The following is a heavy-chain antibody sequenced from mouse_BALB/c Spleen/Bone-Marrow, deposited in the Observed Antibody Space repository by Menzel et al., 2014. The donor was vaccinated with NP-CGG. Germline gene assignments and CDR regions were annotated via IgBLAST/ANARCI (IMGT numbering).Heavy chain of an antibody. CDR1: GYTFTSYV. CDR3: ARSLYGYDWYFDV. D-gene: IGHD2-2*01. CDR2: INPYNDDT. J-gene: IGHJ1*01. Sequence: VQLQQSGPELVKPGASVKMSCKASGYTFTSYVVHWVKQKPGQGLEWIGNINPYNDDTMYNEKFKGKATLTSDKSSSTASMELSSLTSEDSAVYYCARSLYGYDWYFDVWGAGTTVTVSS. V-gene: IGHV1-14*01.